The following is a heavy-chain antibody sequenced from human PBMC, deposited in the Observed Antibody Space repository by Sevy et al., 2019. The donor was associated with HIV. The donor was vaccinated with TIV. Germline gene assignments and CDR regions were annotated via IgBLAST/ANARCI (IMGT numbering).Heavy chain of an antibody. D-gene: IGHD3-3*01. J-gene: IGHJ6*02. V-gene: IGHV3-7*01. CDR2: IKQDGSEK. CDR1: GFTFSSYW. CDR3: ARDHAPIRRITIFGLDYGMDV. Sequence: LSLTCAASGFTFSSYWMSWVRQAPGKGLEWVANIKQDGSEKYYVDSVKGRFTISRDNAKNSLYLQMNSLRAEDTAVYYCARDHAPIRRITIFGLDYGMDVWGQGTTVTVSS.